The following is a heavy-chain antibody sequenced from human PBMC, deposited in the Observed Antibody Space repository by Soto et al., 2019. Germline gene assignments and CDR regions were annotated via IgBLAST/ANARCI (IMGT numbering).Heavy chain of an antibody. V-gene: IGHV1-2*04. CDR3: ARVSTDPIYRSSWYVKDYYYYSGMDV. CDR2: INPKSGGT. J-gene: IGHJ6*02. Sequence: ASVKVSCKASGYSFTDYHIHWVRQAPGQGLEWLGRINPKSGGTSTAQKFQGWVTMTTDTSISTASMELTRLTSDDTAVYYCARVSTDPIYRSSWYVKDYYYYSGMDVWGQGTTVTVSS. D-gene: IGHD6-13*01. CDR1: GYSFTDYH.